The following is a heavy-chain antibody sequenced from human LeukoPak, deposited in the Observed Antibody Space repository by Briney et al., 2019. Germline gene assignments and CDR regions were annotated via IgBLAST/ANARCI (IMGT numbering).Heavy chain of an antibody. CDR3: ARGLYYDSRGSYCFDY. D-gene: IGHD3-22*01. J-gene: IGHJ4*02. V-gene: IGHV3-21*01. Sequence: GGSLRLSCAASGFTFSSYSINWVRQAPGKGLEWVSSISSSGDYIYYADSVKGRFTISRDNARISLYLQMNSLRAEDTAVYYCARGLYYDSRGSYCFDYWGQGTLVTVSS. CDR2: ISSSGDYI. CDR1: GFTFSSYS.